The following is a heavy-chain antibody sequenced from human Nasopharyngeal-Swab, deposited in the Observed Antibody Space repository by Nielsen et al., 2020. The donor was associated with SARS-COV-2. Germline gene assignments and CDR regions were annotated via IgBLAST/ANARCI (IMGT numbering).Heavy chain of an antibody. CDR1: GYSISSGYY. Sequence: SETLSLTCAVSGYSISSGYYWGWIRQPPGKGLEWIGSIYYSGSTYYNPSLKSRVTISVDTSKNQFSLKLSSVTAADTAVYYCARHSPMVVTPWTFDYWGQGTLVTVSS. CDR3: ARHSPMVVTPWTFDY. V-gene: IGHV4-38-2*01. D-gene: IGHD4-23*01. CDR2: IYYSGST. J-gene: IGHJ4*02.